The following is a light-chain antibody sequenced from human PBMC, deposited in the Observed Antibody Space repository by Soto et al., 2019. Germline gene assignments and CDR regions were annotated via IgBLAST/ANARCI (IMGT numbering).Light chain of an antibody. CDR1: SSDVGGYNY. CDR3: SSYTSSSIYV. CDR2: DVS. Sequence: QSVLTQPASVSGSPGQSITISCTGTSSDVGGYNYVSWYQQHPGKAPKLMIYDVSNRPSGVSNRFSGSKSGNTASLTISGLQAEDEADYYCSSYTSSSIYVFVPGTKVTVL. J-gene: IGLJ1*01. V-gene: IGLV2-14*01.